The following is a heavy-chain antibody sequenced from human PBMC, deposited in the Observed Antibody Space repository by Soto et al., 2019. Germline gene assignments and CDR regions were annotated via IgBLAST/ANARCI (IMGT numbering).Heavy chain of an antibody. Sequence: QLQLQESGPGLVKPSETLSLTCSVSGDSINSDKYYWGWIRQPPGKGLEWIGSIYYRGNTYYNPSPPTRVTISLDKSKSQFSLKLTSVTAADSAVYFCARLEGLATISYYFDFWGQGALVTVSS. CDR1: GDSINSDKYY. V-gene: IGHV4-39*01. CDR2: IYYRGNT. J-gene: IGHJ4*02. D-gene: IGHD3-9*01. CDR3: ARLEGLATISYYFDF.